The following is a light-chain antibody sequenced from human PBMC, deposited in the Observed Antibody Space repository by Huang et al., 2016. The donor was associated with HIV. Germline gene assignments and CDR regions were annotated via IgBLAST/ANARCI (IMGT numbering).Light chain of an antibody. Sequence: DIQMTQSPSSLSASVGDRVAITCRASQGIYNSLAWYQQKSGKAPKLLLSAASRLQSGVPSRFRGSGSGTNYTITISSLQPEDFATYYCQQYYDSLYTFGQGTKLEIK. J-gene: IGKJ2*01. V-gene: IGKV1-NL1*01. CDR3: QQYYDSLYT. CDR2: AAS. CDR1: QGIYNS.